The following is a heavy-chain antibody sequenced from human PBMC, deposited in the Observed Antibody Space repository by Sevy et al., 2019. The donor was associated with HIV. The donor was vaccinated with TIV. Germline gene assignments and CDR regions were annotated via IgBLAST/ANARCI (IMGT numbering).Heavy chain of an antibody. CDR2: INPSGGST. J-gene: IGHJ4*02. CDR3: ARDYMGIAVAGTGSFDY. CDR1: GYTFTSYY. Sequence: ASVKVSCKASGYTFTSYYMYWVRQAPGQGLEWMGIINPSGGSTSYAQKFQGRVTMTRDTSTSTVYMELSSLRSEDTAVYYCARDYMGIAVAGTGSFDYWGQGTLVTVSS. V-gene: IGHV1-46*03. D-gene: IGHD6-19*01.